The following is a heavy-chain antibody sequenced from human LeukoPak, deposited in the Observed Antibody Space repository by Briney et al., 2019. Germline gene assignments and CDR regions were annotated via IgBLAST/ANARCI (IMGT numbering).Heavy chain of an antibody. Sequence: SVKVSCKASGGTFSSYAISWVRQAPGQGLEWMGGIIPIFGTANYAQKFQGRVTITADESTSTAYMELSSLRSGDTAVYYCARYYGSGSSNWFDPWGQGTLVTVSS. CDR2: IIPIFGTA. CDR1: GGTFSSYA. J-gene: IGHJ5*02. D-gene: IGHD3-10*01. V-gene: IGHV1-69*13. CDR3: ARYYGSGSSNWFDP.